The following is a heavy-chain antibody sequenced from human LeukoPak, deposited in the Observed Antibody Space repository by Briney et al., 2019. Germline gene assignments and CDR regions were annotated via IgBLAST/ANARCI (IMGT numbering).Heavy chain of an antibody. CDR2: ISGSGATT. J-gene: IGHJ4*02. CDR1: GFSFRTYA. CDR3: VKESTSSGYYYAPDY. V-gene: IGHV3-23*01. D-gene: IGHD3-22*01. Sequence: GGSLRLSCAASGFSFRTYAMTWVRQAPGKGLEWVSSISGSGATTYNADPLKGRFTISRDNSENTLYLQMKSLRAEDTAVYYCVKESTSSGYYYAPDYWGQGTLVTVS.